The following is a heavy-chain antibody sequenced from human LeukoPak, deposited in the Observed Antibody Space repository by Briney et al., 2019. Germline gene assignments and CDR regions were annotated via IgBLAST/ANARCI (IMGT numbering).Heavy chain of an antibody. V-gene: IGHV3-66*01. Sequence: GGSLRLSCAASGFTVSSNYMSWVRQAPGKGLEWVSVIYSGGSTYYADSVKGRFTISRDNSKNTLYLKMNSLRAEDTAVYYCARDHGSGSYSLDYWGQGTLVTVSS. CDR1: GFTVSSNY. CDR3: ARDHGSGSYSLDY. D-gene: IGHD3-10*01. J-gene: IGHJ4*02. CDR2: IYSGGST.